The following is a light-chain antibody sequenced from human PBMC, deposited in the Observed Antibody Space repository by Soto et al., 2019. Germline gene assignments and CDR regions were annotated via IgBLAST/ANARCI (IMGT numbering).Light chain of an antibody. CDR2: GAS. V-gene: IGKV3-15*01. CDR3: QQYNNWPL. Sequence: EILITQSPATLSVSPGESATLSCRASQSVSSNLAWYQQKPGQSPRLLIYGASTRATGIPARLSGSGSGTEFTLTIRSLQSEDSAVYYCQQYNNWPLFGQGTKVDIK. CDR1: QSVSSN. J-gene: IGKJ1*01.